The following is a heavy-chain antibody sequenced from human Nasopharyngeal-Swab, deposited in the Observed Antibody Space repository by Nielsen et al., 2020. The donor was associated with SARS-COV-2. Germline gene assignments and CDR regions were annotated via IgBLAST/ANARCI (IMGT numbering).Heavy chain of an antibody. CDR3: ARGRNGYNYVNDY. CDR2: MYPRSGNT. D-gene: IGHD5-24*01. J-gene: IGHJ4*02. Sequence: ASSLVSCYASGYTFISYYIKWALQAIGQAFEWRGWMYPRSGNTAYGQKFQGRVTMTRDTSIGTVYMELGSLRSEDTAVYYCARGRNGYNYVNDYWGQGTLVTVSS. CDR1: GYTFISYY. V-gene: IGHV1-8*01.